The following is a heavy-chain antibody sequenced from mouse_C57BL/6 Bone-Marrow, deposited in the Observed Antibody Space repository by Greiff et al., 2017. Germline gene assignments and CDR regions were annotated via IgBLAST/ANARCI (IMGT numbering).Heavy chain of an antibody. J-gene: IGHJ2*01. D-gene: IGHD1-1*01. CDR1: GFTFKNTY. CDR2: IDPANGNT. V-gene: IGHV14-3*01. CDR3: APLPTVNFDD. Sequence: VQLQQSVAELVRPGASVKLSCTASGFTFKNTYMHWVKQRPEQGLEWIGRIDPANGNTKYAPKFQGKATITADTSSNTAYLQLSSLTSEDTAIYYCAPLPTVNFDDWGQGTTLTVSS.